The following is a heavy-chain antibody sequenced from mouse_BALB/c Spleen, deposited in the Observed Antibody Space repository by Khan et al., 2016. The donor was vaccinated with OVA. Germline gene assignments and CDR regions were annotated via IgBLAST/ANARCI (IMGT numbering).Heavy chain of an antibody. J-gene: IGHJ3*01. Sequence: EVQLQESGPSLVKPSQTLSLTCSVTGDSITSGYWSWIRKFPGNKLEYMGYMIYTGYTDYNPSIKSRIAITRHTSKNQYYLQLNSVTAEDSASYYCARSTSRYAFAYWGQGTLVHCLC. CDR1: GDSITSGY. CDR3: ARSTSRYAFAY. D-gene: IGHD2-14*01. V-gene: IGHV3-8*02. CDR2: MIYTGYT.